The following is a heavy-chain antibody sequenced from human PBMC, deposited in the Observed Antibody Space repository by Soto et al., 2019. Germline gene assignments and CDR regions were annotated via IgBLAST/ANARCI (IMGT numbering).Heavy chain of an antibody. CDR1: GFSLSTIGVG. V-gene: IGHV2-5*01. J-gene: IGHJ4*02. CDR2: IHWNDDN. CDR3: IHRRVNAGMDH. Sequence: QITLKESGPTLVKPTQTLTLTCTFSGFSLSTIGVGVGCVRQPPGKALEWLAVIHWNDDNHYTSSLNTRLTVTKDITKNQMDFTMTNMDPVDTGTYHCIHRRVNAGMDHGGPGSLVTVSS.